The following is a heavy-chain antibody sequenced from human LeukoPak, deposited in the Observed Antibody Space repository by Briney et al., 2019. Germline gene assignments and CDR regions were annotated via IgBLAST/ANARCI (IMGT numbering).Heavy chain of an antibody. CDR3: ARGRVLIGTSRFDP. CDR2: INAGNGNR. J-gene: IGHJ5*02. V-gene: IGHV1-3*01. D-gene: IGHD3-10*01. CDR1: GYTFSNSG. Sequence: GASVKVSCKTSGYTFSNSGLHWVRQAPGQSLEWMGWINAGNGNRKYSQKFQDRLTITRDTSASTVYMELNSLKSEDTAMYFCARGRVLIGTSRFDPWGQGTLVIVCS.